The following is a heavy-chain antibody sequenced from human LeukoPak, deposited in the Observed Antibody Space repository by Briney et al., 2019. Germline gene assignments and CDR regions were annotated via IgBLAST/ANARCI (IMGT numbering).Heavy chain of an antibody. V-gene: IGHV3-21*01. Sequence: SGGSLRLSCAASGFTFSSYSMNWVRQAPGKGLEWVSSISSSSSYIHYADSVKGRFTISRDNAKNSLYLQMNSLRAEDTAVYYCARDSTPNYYDSRGEDAFDIWGQGTMVTVSS. CDR3: ARDSTPNYYDSRGEDAFDI. D-gene: IGHD3-22*01. J-gene: IGHJ3*02. CDR2: ISSSSSYI. CDR1: GFTFSSYS.